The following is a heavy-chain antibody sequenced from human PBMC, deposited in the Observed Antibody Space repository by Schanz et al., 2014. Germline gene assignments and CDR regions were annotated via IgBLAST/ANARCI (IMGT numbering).Heavy chain of an antibody. D-gene: IGHD1-26*01. V-gene: IGHV3-21*02. CDR2: ISIRGGNT. J-gene: IGHJ5*02. Sequence: EVQLVESGGGLVKPGGSLRLSCAASGFTFSNTWMSWVRQAPGKGLEWVSSISIRGGNTYYTDSVKGRFTISRDNAKNSLYLQMNSLRAEDTAVYYCARDPSGSYGWFDPWGQGTLVTVSS. CDR3: ARDPSGSYGWFDP. CDR1: GFTFSNTW.